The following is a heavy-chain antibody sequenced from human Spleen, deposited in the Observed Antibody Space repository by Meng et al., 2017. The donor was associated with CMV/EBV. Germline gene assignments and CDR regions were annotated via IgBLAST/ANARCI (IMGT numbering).Heavy chain of an antibody. V-gene: IGHV1-2*02. J-gene: IGHJ6*02. D-gene: IGHD6-13*01. CDR1: GYNFTGYY. CDR2: INPNSGGT. CDR3: ARGGHSSSWYSNYYYYGMDV. Sequence: ASVKVSCKASGYNFTGYYIHWVRQAPGQGLEWMGWINPNSGGTNYAQKFQGRITMTGDTSITTAYMELSSLRSEDTAVYYCARGGHSSSWYSNYYYYGMDVWGQGTTVTVSS.